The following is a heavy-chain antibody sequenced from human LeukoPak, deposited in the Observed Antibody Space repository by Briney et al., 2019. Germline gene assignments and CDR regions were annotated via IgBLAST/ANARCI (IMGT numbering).Heavy chain of an antibody. CDR3: AGYYDSSGYHPSRFDY. CDR2: TNPASGAT. V-gene: IGHV1-2*02. J-gene: IGHJ4*02. CDR1: GYTFTGYY. D-gene: IGHD3-22*01. Sequence: ASVKVSCKASGYTFTGYYMHWVRQAPGQGLEWMGWTNPASGATYYAQKFQDRVTMTRDTSITTGYMELSRLISDDTAMYYCAGYYDSSGYHPSRFDYWGQGTLVTVSS.